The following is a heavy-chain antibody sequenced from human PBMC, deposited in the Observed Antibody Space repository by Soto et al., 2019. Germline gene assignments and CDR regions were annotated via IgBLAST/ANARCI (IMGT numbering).Heavy chain of an antibody. CDR3: ASSADYGWFDP. J-gene: IGHJ5*02. CDR1: GDSISSGNW. CDR2: IYHTGYT. Sequence: QVQLQASGPGLVTPSGALSLTCAGSGDSISSGNWWSWVRQPPGKGLEWIGEIYHTGYTNYNPSLKSRVTISVDKSKNHFSLKLSSVTAADTAVYYCASSADYGWFDPWGQGTLVTVSS. D-gene: IGHD3-16*01. V-gene: IGHV4-4*02.